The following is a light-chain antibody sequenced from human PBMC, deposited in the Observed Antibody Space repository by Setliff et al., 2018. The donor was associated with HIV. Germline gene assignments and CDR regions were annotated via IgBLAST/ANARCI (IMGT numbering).Light chain of an antibody. V-gene: IGLV2-23*01. Sequence: QSVLTQPASVSGSPGQSITISCTGTSNDVGRYDLVSWYQQHPARAPKLIIYQATRRPSGVSNRFSGSKSGNVASLTISGLQAEDEADYYCCSNTGSNTFGLGTGTKV. CDR1: SNDVGRYDL. J-gene: IGLJ1*01. CDR2: QAT. CDR3: CSNTGSNTFG.